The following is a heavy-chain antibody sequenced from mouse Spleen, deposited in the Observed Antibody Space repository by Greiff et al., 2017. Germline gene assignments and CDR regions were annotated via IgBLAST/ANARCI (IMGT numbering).Heavy chain of an antibody. D-gene: IGHD2-3*01. CDR2: IWWDDDK. CDR3: ARRVDGSTEAMDY. Sequence: VKLVEPGPGILKPSQTLSLTCSFSGFSLSTSGMGVGWIRQPSGQGREWLAHIWWDDDKYYNPSLKSQLTISKDTSRNQVFLKITSVDTADTATYYCARRVDGSTEAMDYWGQGTSVTVSS. J-gene: IGHJ4*01. V-gene: IGHV8-8*01. CDR1: GFSLSTSGMG.